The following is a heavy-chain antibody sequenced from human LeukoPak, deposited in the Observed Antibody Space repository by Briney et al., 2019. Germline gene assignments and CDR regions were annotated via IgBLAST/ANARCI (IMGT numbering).Heavy chain of an antibody. J-gene: IGHJ3*02. CDR3: ARDRPNYYDSSGYYYDAFDI. Sequence: GGSLRLSCAASVFTCSSYSMNWVRQAPGKGLEWVSYISSSSTTIYYADSVKGRFTISRDNAKNSLYLQMNSLRAEDTAVYYCARDRPNYYDSSGYYYDAFDIWGQGTMVTVSS. CDR1: VFTCSSYS. V-gene: IGHV3-48*01. CDR2: ISSSSTTI. D-gene: IGHD3-22*01.